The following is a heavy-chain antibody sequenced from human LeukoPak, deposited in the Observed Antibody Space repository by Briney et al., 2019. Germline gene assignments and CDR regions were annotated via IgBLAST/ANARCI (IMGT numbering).Heavy chain of an antibody. J-gene: IGHJ3*02. CDR2: INPNNGDT. CDR1: GYTFTAQY. Sequence: GASVKVSCKASGYTFTAQYMHWVRQAPGQGLEWMGWINPNNGDTKYAQSFLGRVTMTRDTSISTAYMELSRLRSDDTAVYYCARVGDGLNDAFDIWGQGTMVTVSS. D-gene: IGHD5-24*01. V-gene: IGHV1-2*02. CDR3: ARVGDGLNDAFDI.